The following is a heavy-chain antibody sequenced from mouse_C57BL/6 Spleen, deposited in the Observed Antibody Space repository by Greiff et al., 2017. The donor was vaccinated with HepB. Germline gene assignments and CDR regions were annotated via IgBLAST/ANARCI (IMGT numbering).Heavy chain of an antibody. CDR1: GYAFSSYW. Sequence: QVQLQQSGAELVKPGASVKISCKASGYAFSSYWMNWVEQRPGKGLEWIGQIYPGDGDTNYNGKFKGKATLTADKSSSTAYMQLSSLTSEDSAVYFCARGGYGYDWDYWGQGTTLTVSS. CDR2: IYPGDGDT. CDR3: ARGGYGYDWDY. J-gene: IGHJ2*01. V-gene: IGHV1-80*01. D-gene: IGHD2-2*01.